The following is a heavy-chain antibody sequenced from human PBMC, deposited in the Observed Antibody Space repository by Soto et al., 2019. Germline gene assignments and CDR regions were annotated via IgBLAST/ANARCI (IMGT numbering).Heavy chain of an antibody. CDR2: INPSSGGT. D-gene: IGHD6-6*01. J-gene: IGHJ4*02. CDR1: GYTFTGYY. V-gene: IGHV1-2*04. CDR3: ARPRTVYSSSSVLGY. Sequence: GASVKVSCKASGYTFTGYYMHWVRQAPGQGLEWMGWINPSSGGTNYAQKFQGWVTMTRDTSISTAYMELSRLRSDDTAVYYCARPRTVYSSSSVLGYWGQGTLVTVSS.